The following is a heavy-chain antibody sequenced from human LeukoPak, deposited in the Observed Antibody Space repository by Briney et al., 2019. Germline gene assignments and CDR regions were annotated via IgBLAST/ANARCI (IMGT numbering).Heavy chain of an antibody. CDR2: IYHSGST. CDR1: GGSISSYY. Sequence: SETLSLTCTVSGGSISSYYWNWIRQSPGKGLEWIGSIYHSGSTYYNPSLKSRVTISVDTSKNQFSLKLSSVTAADTAVYYCARSPVGLELPGFDYWGQGTLVTVSS. CDR3: ARSPVGLELPGFDY. V-gene: IGHV4-59*08. J-gene: IGHJ4*02. D-gene: IGHD1-7*01.